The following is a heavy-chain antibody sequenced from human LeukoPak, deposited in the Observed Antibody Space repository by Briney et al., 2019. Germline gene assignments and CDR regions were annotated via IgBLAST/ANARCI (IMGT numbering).Heavy chain of an antibody. CDR1: GVSINSGGYY. Sequence: SQTLSLTCTVSGVSINSGGYYWGWLRQPAGKGLEWIGRTYSTGNTNYKPSLESRVTISVDTSKNQFSLKLTSVTAADTAIYYCTRGCSGGSCYSGYGMDVWGQGTTVTVSS. D-gene: IGHD2-15*01. CDR3: TRGCSGGSCYSGYGMDV. J-gene: IGHJ6*02. V-gene: IGHV4-61*02. CDR2: TYSTGNT.